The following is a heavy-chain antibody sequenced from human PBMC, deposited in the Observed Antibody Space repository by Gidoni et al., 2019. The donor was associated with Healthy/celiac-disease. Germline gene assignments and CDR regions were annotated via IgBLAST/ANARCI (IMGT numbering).Heavy chain of an antibody. Sequence: QVQLVQSGAEVKKPGASVKVSCKASGYTFTSYGISWVRQAPGQGLEWMGWLSAYNGNTNYAQKLQGRVTMTTDTSTSTAYMELRSLRSDDTAVYYCARDFGYCSGGSCYLGFPLGYYYYYGMDVWGQGTTVTVSS. J-gene: IGHJ6*02. CDR3: ARDFGYCSGGSCYLGFPLGYYYYYGMDV. CDR2: LSAYNGNT. CDR1: GYTFTSYG. D-gene: IGHD2-15*01. V-gene: IGHV1-18*01.